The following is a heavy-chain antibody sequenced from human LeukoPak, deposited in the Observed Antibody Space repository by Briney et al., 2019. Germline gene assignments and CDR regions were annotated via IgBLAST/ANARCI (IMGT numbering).Heavy chain of an antibody. CDR1: GFTFSSYW. V-gene: IGHV3-7*03. CDR3: ARDRGYCSSTSCLPYYYHGMDV. J-gene: IGHJ6*04. CDR2: IKQDGSEK. D-gene: IGHD2-2*01. Sequence: GGSLRLSCAASGFTFSSYWMSWVRQAPGKGLEWVANIKQDGSEKYYVDSVKGRFTISRDNAKNSLYLQMNSLRAEDTAVYYCARDRGYCSSTSCLPYYYHGMDVWGKGTTVTVSS.